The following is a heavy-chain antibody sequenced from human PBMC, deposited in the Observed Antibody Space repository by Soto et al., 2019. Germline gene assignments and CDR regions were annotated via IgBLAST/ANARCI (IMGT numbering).Heavy chain of an antibody. CDR1: GYTFTSYH. V-gene: IGHV1-8*01. Sequence: QVQLVQSGAEVKKPGASVKVSCKGSGYTFTSYHINWVRQATGQGLEWMGWMNPNSDNTGYAQTLQGRVTMTWDTSISTAYMELSSLRFEDTAMYYCARGHISSTKNWLDPWGQGTLVTVSS. CDR3: ARGHISSTKNWLDP. J-gene: IGHJ5*02. CDR2: MNPNSDNT. D-gene: IGHD6-6*01.